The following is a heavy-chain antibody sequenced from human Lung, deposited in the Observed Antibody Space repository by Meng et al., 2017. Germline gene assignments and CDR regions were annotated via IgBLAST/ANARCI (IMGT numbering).Heavy chain of an antibody. Sequence: SETLSLTCTVSGGSISSYYWSWIRHPPGKGLEWIGYIYYSGSTNYHPSLKSRVTISVDTSQNQFSLKLSSVTAADTAVYYCARVFGSGDNYYYYYGMDVWGQGTTVTVSS. V-gene: IGHV4-59*01. CDR3: ARVFGSGDNYYYYYGMDV. CDR1: GGSISSYY. D-gene: IGHD3-10*01. CDR2: IYYSGST. J-gene: IGHJ6*02.